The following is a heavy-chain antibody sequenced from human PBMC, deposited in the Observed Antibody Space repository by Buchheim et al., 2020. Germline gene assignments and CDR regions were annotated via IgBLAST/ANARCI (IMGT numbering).Heavy chain of an antibody. J-gene: IGHJ4*02. Sequence: QVQLQQWGAGLLKPLETLSLTCAVYGGSFSGYYWSWIRQPPGKGLEWIGEINHSGSTNYNPSLKSRVTISVDTSKNQFSLKLSSVTAADTAVYYCARMYPDYVWGSYRTYYFDYWGQGTL. D-gene: IGHD3-16*02. CDR2: INHSGST. CDR1: GGSFSGYY. CDR3: ARMYPDYVWGSYRTYYFDY. V-gene: IGHV4-34*01.